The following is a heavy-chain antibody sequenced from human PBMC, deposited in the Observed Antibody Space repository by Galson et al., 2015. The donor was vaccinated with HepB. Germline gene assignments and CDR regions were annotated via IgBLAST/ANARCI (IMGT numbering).Heavy chain of an antibody. D-gene: IGHD3-9*01. J-gene: IGHJ4*02. CDR2: INADGARA. CDR1: DFTFIAYC. CDR3: ARPRLRYGGACDL. V-gene: IGHV3-74*01. Sequence: SLRLSCAASDFTFIAYCMHWVRQAPGKGLVWVSGINADGARANYADSVKGRFTISRDNAKNTAYLQMSSLRVEDTAIYYCARPRLRYGGACDLWGQGIVVTGSS.